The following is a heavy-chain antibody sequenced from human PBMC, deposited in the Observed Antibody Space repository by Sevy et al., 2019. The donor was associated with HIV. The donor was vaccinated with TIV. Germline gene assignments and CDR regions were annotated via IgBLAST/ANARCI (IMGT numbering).Heavy chain of an antibody. CDR3: ARGGYCSSTSCYTVYYYGMDV. V-gene: IGHV3-30-3*01. CDR1: GFTFSSYA. Sequence: GGSLRLSCAASGFTFSSYAMHWVRQAPGKGLEWVAVISYDGSNKYYADSVKGRFTISRDNSKNTLYLQMNGLRAEDTAAYYCARGGYCSSTSCYTVYYYGMDVWGQGTTVTVSS. D-gene: IGHD2-2*02. J-gene: IGHJ6*02. CDR2: ISYDGSNK.